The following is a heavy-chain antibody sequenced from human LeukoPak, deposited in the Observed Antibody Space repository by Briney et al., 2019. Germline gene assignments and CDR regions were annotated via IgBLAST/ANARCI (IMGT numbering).Heavy chain of an antibody. J-gene: IGHJ2*01. CDR1: GGSISTDMNY. CDR2: IHHTGTT. V-gene: IGHV4-39*01. CDR3: ARHGTVDEADWNSEDWYFHI. Sequence: PSETLSLTCAVSGGSISTDMNYWGWLRQAPGQTLQWLGSIHHTGTTFYNPSLKSRVTTSISTSKSQFSLNLSSVTAADTAVYYCARHGTVDEADWNSEDWYFHIWGRGTLVTVSS. D-gene: IGHD1-7*01.